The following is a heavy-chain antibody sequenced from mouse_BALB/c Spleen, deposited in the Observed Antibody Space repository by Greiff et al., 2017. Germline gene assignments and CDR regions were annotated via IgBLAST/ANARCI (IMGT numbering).Heavy chain of an antibody. D-gene: IGHD2-4*01. CDR2: INPYNGAT. J-gene: IGHJ4*01. CDR1: GYSFTGYY. CDR3: ARGDYAYYYAMDY. V-gene: IGHV1-26*01. Sequence: EVQLQQSGPELVKPGASVKISCKASGYSFTGYYMHWVKQSHVKSLEWIGRINPYNGATSYNQNFKDKASLTVDKSSSTAYMELHSLTSEDSAVYYCARGDYAYYYAMDYWGQGTSVTVSS.